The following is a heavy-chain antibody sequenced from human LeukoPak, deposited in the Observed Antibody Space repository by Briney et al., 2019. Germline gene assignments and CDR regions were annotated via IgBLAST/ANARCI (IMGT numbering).Heavy chain of an antibody. Sequence: GSLRLSCAASEFTFSSYNMNWVRQAPGKGLEWVSSISSSSKYIYYADSVKGRFTISRDNAKNSLYLQMNSLRAEDTAVYYCAKERSQEQWLASYFDYWGQGTLVTVSS. CDR2: ISSSSKYI. D-gene: IGHD6-19*01. V-gene: IGHV3-21*01. CDR3: AKERSQEQWLASYFDY. J-gene: IGHJ4*02. CDR1: EFTFSSYN.